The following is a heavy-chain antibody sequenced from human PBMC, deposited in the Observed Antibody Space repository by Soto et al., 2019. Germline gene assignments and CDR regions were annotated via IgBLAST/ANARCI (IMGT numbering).Heavy chain of an antibody. V-gene: IGHV4-59*12. Sequence: PSETLSLTCTVSGGSISSYYWSWIRQPPGKGLEWIGQIYHSGTTNYNPSLKNRVTISLDKSSNQFSLRLTSMTAADTAVYYCATLPPRIVVVMTDLPTWGQGTLVTVSS. CDR3: ATLPPRIVVVMTDLPT. CDR2: IYHSGTT. D-gene: IGHD2-15*01. J-gene: IGHJ5*02. CDR1: GGSISSYY.